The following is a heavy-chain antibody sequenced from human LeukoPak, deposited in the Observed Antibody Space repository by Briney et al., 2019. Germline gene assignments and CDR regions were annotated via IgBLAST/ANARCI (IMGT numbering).Heavy chain of an antibody. V-gene: IGHV4-39*01. J-gene: IGHJ4*02. CDR3: ARLEAYGDSYFDY. CDR1: GGSISSSSYY. Sequence: PSETLSLTCTVSGGSISSSSYYWGWIRQPPGKGPEWIGSIYYSGRTYYSGSTYYNPSLKSRVTISADTSKNQFSLNLSSVTAADTAVYYCARLEAYGDSYFDYWGQGTLVTVSS. CDR2: IYYSGRTYYSGST. D-gene: IGHD4-17*01.